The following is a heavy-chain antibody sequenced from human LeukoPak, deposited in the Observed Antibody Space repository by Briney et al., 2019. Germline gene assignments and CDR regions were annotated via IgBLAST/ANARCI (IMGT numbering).Heavy chain of an antibody. V-gene: IGHV1-8*02. J-gene: IGHJ4*02. CDR2: MNPNSGNT. Sequence: ASVKVSCKASGYTFTSYGISWVRQATGQGLEWMGYMNPNSGNTGSAQKFQGRVTMTRNTSISTAYMELSGLRSEDTAVYYCAGELRHQAYWGQGTLVTVSS. D-gene: IGHD2-15*01. CDR3: AGELRHQAY. CDR1: GYTFTSYG.